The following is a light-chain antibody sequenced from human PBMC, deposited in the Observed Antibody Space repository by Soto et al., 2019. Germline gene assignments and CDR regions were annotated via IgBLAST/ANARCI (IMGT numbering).Light chain of an antibody. CDR3: QHYNNCPLT. Sequence: EIVVTQSPATLSLSPGQRATLSCRTSQNINTKLVWYQQKPGQAPKLLIYGASTRATGIPARFSGSGSGTEFTLTISSLQSEDFAVYSCQHYNNCPLTFGGGTKVEIK. V-gene: IGKV3-15*01. CDR1: QNINTK. J-gene: IGKJ4*01. CDR2: GAS.